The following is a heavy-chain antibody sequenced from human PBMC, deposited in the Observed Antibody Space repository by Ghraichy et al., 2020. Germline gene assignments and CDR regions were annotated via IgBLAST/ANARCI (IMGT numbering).Heavy chain of an antibody. D-gene: IGHD6-13*01. CDR2: ISSSSSTI. V-gene: IGHV3-48*01. Sequence: GGSLRLSCAASGFTFSSYSMNWVRQAPGKGLEWVSYISSSSSTIYYADSVKGRFTISRDNAKNSLYLQMNSLRAEDTAVYYCARDLGSSWYSPFDYWGQGTLVTVSS. CDR1: GFTFSSYS. J-gene: IGHJ4*02. CDR3: ARDLGSSWYSPFDY.